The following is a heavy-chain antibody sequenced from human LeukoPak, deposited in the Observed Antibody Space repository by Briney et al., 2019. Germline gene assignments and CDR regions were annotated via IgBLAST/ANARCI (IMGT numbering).Heavy chain of an antibody. CDR2: ISSSSSYI. J-gene: IGHJ4*02. Sequence: GGSLRLSCAASGFTFSSYSMNWVRQAPGKGLEWVSSISSSSSYIYYADSVKGRFTISRDNAKNSLYLQMNSLRAEDTAVYYCVRDNPRCCGVVPVNIDDFWGQGTLVTVSS. D-gene: IGHD2-15*01. CDR1: GFTFSSYS. V-gene: IGHV3-21*01. CDR3: VRDNPRCCGVVPVNIDDF.